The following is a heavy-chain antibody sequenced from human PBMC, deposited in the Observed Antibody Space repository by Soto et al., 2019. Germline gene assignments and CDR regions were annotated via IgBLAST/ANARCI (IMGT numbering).Heavy chain of an antibody. CDR1: GYTFTSYA. CDR2: INAGNGNT. D-gene: IGHD2-2*01. Sequence: ASVKVSCKASGYTFTSYAMHWVRQAPGQRLEWMGWINAGNGNTKYSQKFQGRVTITRDTSASTAYMELSSLRSEDTAVYYCARVAVVVPAANSPGWFDPWGQGTLVTVSS. V-gene: IGHV1-3*01. J-gene: IGHJ5*02. CDR3: ARVAVVVPAANSPGWFDP.